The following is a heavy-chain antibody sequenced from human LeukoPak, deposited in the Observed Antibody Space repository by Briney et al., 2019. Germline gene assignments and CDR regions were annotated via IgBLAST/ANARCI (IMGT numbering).Heavy chain of an antibody. Sequence: GGSLRLSCAASGFTFSSYEMNWVRQAPGKGLEWVSFISSSAGTIYYADSVKGRFTISGDNAKNSLYLQMSSLRAEDTAVYYCARGPYSSGWYIDYWGQGTLVTVSS. V-gene: IGHV3-48*03. D-gene: IGHD6-19*01. CDR2: ISSSAGTI. J-gene: IGHJ4*02. CDR1: GFTFSSYE. CDR3: ARGPYSSGWYIDY.